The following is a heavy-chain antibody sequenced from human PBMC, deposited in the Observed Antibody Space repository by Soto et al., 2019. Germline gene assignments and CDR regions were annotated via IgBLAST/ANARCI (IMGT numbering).Heavy chain of an antibody. Sequence: ASVKVSCKVSGYTLTELSMHWVRQAPGKGLEWMGGFDPEDGETIYAQKFQGRVTMTEDTSTDTAYVELSSLRSEDTAVYYCATDKRWHGDYSGFDYWGQGTLVTVSS. CDR3: ATDKRWHGDYSGFDY. D-gene: IGHD4-17*01. CDR1: GYTLTELS. CDR2: FDPEDGET. J-gene: IGHJ4*02. V-gene: IGHV1-24*01.